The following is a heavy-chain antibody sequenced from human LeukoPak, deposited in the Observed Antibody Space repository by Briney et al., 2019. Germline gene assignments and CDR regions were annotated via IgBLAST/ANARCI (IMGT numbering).Heavy chain of an antibody. V-gene: IGHV3-30*04. D-gene: IGHD3-9*01. J-gene: IGHJ4*02. CDR1: GFTFSSYA. CDR3: ARDISVPGGLRYFDWSLPGGY. Sequence: GGSLGLSCAASGFTFSSYAMHWVRQAPGKGLEWVAVISYDGSNKYYADSVKGRFTISRDNSKNTLYLQMNSLRAEDTAVYYCARDISVPGGLRYFDWSLPGGYWGQGALVTVSS. CDR2: ISYDGSNK.